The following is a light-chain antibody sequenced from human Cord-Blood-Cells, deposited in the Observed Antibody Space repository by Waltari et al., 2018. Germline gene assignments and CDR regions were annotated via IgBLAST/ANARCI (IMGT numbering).Light chain of an antibody. CDR1: SSDVGGYNY. V-gene: IGLV2-11*01. CDR2: DVS. J-gene: IGLJ1*01. CDR3: CSYAGSYTYV. Sequence: QSALTQPRSVSGSPGQSVTISCTGTSSDVGGYNYVSWYQQHPGNAPKLMIYDVSKRPSGVPDRFSVSKSGNTASLTISGLQAEDEADYYCCSYAGSYTYVFGTGTKVTVL.